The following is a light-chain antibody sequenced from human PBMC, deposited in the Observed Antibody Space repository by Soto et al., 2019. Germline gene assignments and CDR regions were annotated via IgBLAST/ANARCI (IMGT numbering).Light chain of an antibody. J-gene: IGKJ4*01. V-gene: IGKV3D-15*01. CDR2: GSS. Sequence: EIVLTQSPGTLSLSPGERATLSCRASQSVSGNYSAWYQQKPGQSPRLLIYGSSDRATGIPDRFSGSGSGTGFTHTISSHQSEDFAIYYCQQYNDWHLTFGGGTKVEIK. CDR1: QSVSGNY. CDR3: QQYNDWHLT.